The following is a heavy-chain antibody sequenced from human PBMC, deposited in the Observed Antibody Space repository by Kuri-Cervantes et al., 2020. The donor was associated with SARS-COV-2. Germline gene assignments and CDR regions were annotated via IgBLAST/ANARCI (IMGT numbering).Heavy chain of an antibody. CDR2: IIPIFGTA. J-gene: IGHJ4*02. CDR3: ARYLDWERGIDS. CDR1: GGTFSSYA. V-gene: IGHV1-69*05. D-gene: IGHD3/OR15-3a*01. Sequence: SVKVSCKASGGTFSSYAISWVRQAPGQGLEWMGGIIPIFGTANYAQKFQGRVTMTRDTSRSTAYMELSSLKSEDTAVYFCARYLDWERGIDSWGQGSLVTVSS.